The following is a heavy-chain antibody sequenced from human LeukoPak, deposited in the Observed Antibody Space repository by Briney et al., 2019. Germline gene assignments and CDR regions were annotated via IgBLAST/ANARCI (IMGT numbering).Heavy chain of an antibody. CDR1: GGSISSYY. D-gene: IGHD2-2*01. Sequence: SETLSLPCTVSGGSISSYYESWGPQPAGEGLEGVGRIYTSGSTNYNPSLKSRVTMSVDTSKTPFSLKLSSVTAADTAVYYCARIRYCSSTSCYAGVHWFDPWGQGTLVTVSS. V-gene: IGHV4-4*07. CDR2: IYTSGST. J-gene: IGHJ5*02. CDR3: ARIRYCSSTSCYAGVHWFDP.